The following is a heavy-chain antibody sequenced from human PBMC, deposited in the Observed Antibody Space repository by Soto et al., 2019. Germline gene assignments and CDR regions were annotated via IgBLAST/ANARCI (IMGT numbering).Heavy chain of an antibody. V-gene: IGHV3-23*01. D-gene: IGHD3-22*01. CDR1: GFTVSSYA. J-gene: IGHJ3*02. CDR3: AKPTPTYYYDSSGPYAFDI. CDR2: ISGSGGST. Sequence: PGGALRLSCAASGFTVSSYAMSWVRQAPGKGLEWVSAISGSGGSTYYADSVKGRFTISRDNSKNTLYLQMNSLRAEDTAVYYCAKPTPTYYYDSSGPYAFDIWGQGPTVPVS.